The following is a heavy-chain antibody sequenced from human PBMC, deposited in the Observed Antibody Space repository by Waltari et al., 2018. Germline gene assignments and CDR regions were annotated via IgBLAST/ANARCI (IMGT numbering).Heavy chain of an antibody. Sequence: QFQLVQSGAELKKPGSSVKVSCKPVVHTSTTYGVSWVRQAPGQGLEWMGWMSVYNGDTKYAEKFQDRVIMTTDTSTRTIYMELRSLRSDDTAVYFCARRINWGDALDLWGQGTLVTVSS. CDR1: VHTSTTYG. V-gene: IGHV1-18*01. J-gene: IGHJ3*01. CDR2: MSVYNGDT. D-gene: IGHD7-27*01. CDR3: ARRINWGDALDL.